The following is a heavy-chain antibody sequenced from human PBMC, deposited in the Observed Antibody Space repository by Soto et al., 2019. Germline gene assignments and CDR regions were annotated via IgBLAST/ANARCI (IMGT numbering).Heavy chain of an antibody. CDR1: GGSISSYC. Sequence: PSETLSLTCTVSGGSISSYCWSWIRQSPGEGLEWIGYIFYSGTTNYSPSLKSRVTMALGTAKNQFSLNLTSVTAADTAVYYCARGRGGTNDWFDIWGQGTMVTVSS. V-gene: IGHV4-59*01. D-gene: IGHD2-21*01. CDR2: IFYSGTT. J-gene: IGHJ3*02. CDR3: ARGRGGTNDWFDI.